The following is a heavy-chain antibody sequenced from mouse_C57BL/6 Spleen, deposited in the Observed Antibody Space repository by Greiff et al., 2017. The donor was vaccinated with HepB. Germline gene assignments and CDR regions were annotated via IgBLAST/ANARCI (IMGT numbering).Heavy chain of an antibody. CDR1: GYTFTSYW. CDR2: IDPSDSYT. V-gene: IGHV1-50*01. J-gene: IGHJ3*01. D-gene: IGHD2-4*01. CDR3: ARDYDYDMAY. Sequence: VQLQQSGAELVKPGASVKLSCKASGYTFTSYWMQWVKQRPGQGLEWIGEIDPSDSYTNYNQKFKGKATLTVDTSSSTAYMQLSSLTSEDSAVYYCARDYDYDMAYWGQRTLVTVSA.